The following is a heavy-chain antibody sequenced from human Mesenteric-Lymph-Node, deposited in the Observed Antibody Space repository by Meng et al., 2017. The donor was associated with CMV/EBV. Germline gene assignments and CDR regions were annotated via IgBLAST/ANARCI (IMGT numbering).Heavy chain of an antibody. V-gene: IGHV3-23*01. CDR3: AKWGEGRPTFPYY. J-gene: IGHJ4*02. Sequence: GESLKISCAVSGLIFSNNAMTWVRQAPGKGLDWVSTISGSGAATFYADSVKGRFTISRDNSKSTLYLQMNSLRADDTAVYYCAKWGEGRPTFPYYWGLGTLVTVSS. CDR2: ISGSGAAT. D-gene: IGHD3-10*01. CDR1: GLIFSNNA.